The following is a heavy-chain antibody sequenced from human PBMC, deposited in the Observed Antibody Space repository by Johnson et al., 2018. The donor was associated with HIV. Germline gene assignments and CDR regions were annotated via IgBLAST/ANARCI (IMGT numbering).Heavy chain of an antibody. CDR2: INWNGGST. D-gene: IGHD3-22*01. CDR1: GFTFDDYG. CDR3: ARDGRKLTYYYDSSGYDDAFDI. V-gene: IGHV3-20*04. Sequence: VQLVESGGGVVRPGGSLRLSCAASGFTFDDYGMSWVRQAPGKGLEWVSGINWNGGSTGYADSVKGRFTISRDNAKNSLYLQMNSLRAEDTAVYYCARDGRKLTYYYDSSGYDDAFDIWGQGTMVTVSS. J-gene: IGHJ3*02.